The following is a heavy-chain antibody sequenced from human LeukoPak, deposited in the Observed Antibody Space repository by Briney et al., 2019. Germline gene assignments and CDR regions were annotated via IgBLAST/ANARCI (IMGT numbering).Heavy chain of an antibody. CDR3: ARDHGWRYSSSSFWFDP. D-gene: IGHD6-6*01. CDR1: GGSISSGGYS. V-gene: IGHV4-31*03. J-gene: IGHJ5*02. CDR2: IYYSGST. Sequence: SETLSLTCTVSGGSISSGGYSWSWIRQHPGKGLGWIGYIYYSGSTYYNPSLKSRVTISVDTSKNQFSLKLSSVTAADTAVYYCARDHGWRYSSSSFWFDPWGQGTLVTVSS.